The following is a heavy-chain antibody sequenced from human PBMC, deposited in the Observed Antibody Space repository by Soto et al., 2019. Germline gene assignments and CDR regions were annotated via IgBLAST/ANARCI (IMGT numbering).Heavy chain of an antibody. CDR1: GFTFSSYW. D-gene: IGHD3-10*01. J-gene: IGHJ4*02. CDR2: IKQDGSER. V-gene: IGHV3-7*01. Sequence: PGGSLRLSCAASGFTFSSYWMNWVRQAPGKGLEWVANIKQDGSERYYVDSVKGRFTISRDNAKNSLYLQMNSLRAEDTAVYYCARDGGYDYGSGNFYSDYWGQGTLVTVSS. CDR3: ARDGGYDYGSGNFYSDY.